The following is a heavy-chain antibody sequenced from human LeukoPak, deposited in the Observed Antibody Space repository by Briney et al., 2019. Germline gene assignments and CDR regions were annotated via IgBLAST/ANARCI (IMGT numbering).Heavy chain of an antibody. D-gene: IGHD3-22*01. J-gene: IGHJ4*02. V-gene: IGHV4-39*07. Sequence: SETLSLTCTVSGGSISSSSYYWGWIRQPPGKGLEWIGSIYCSGSTYYNPSLKSRVTISVDTSKNQFSLKLSSVTAADTAVYYCARDYYDSSQRGPFDYWGQGTLVTVSS. CDR3: ARDYYDSSQRGPFDY. CDR1: GGSISSSSYY. CDR2: IYCSGST.